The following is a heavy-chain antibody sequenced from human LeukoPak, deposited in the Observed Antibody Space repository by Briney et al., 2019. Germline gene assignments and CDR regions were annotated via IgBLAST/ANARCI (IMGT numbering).Heavy chain of an antibody. CDR2: ISGSGGST. CDR3: ARTPLCSGGSCYFDY. Sequence: GGSLRLSCAASGFTFSSYGMSWVRQAPGKGLEWVSAISGSGGSTYYADSVKGRFTISRDNSKNTLYLQMNSLRAEDTAVYYCARTPLCSGGSCYFDYWGQGTLVTVSS. CDR1: GFTFSSYG. J-gene: IGHJ4*02. V-gene: IGHV3-23*01. D-gene: IGHD2-15*01.